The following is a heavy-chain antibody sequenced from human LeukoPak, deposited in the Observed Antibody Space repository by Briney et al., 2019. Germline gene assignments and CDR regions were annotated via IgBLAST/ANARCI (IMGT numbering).Heavy chain of an antibody. D-gene: IGHD2-21*01. CDR2: IKQDGSEK. CDR3: ARATILWMLPGAFDI. Sequence: GGSLRLSCAASGFTFSSYWMSWVRQAPGKGLEWVANIKQDGSEKYYVDSVKGRFTISRDNAKNSLYLQMNSLRAEDTAVYYCARATILWMLPGAFDIWGQGTMVTVSS. V-gene: IGHV3-7*01. J-gene: IGHJ3*02. CDR1: GFTFSSYW.